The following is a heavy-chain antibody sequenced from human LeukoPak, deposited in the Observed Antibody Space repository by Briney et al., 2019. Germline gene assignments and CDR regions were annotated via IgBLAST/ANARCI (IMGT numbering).Heavy chain of an antibody. D-gene: IGHD3-10*01. CDR3: TTGITMVRGVIHLIDY. Sequence: GGSLRLSCAASGFTFSNACMSWVRQAPGKGLEWVGRINSKTDGGSSDYAAPVKGRFTIEKDDSKNTLYLQMNSLKTEDTAVYYCTTGITMVRGVIHLIDYWGQGTLVTVSS. CDR2: INSKTDGGSS. V-gene: IGHV3-15*01. J-gene: IGHJ4*02. CDR1: GFTFSNAC.